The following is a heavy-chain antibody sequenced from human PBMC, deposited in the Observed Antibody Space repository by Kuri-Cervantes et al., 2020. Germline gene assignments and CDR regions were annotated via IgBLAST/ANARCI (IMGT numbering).Heavy chain of an antibody. CDR2: ITWNSDTI. CDR3: ARAGSSADWDV. V-gene: IGHV3-9*01. D-gene: IGHD6-6*01. J-gene: IGHJ6*02. Sequence: GGSLRLSCAASGFTFDDYAMHWVRQSPGKGLEWVSGITWNSDTIYYADSVKGRFTISRDNAKNSLYLQMNSLRAEDTAVYYCARAGSSADWDVWGQGTTVTVSS. CDR1: GFTFDDYA.